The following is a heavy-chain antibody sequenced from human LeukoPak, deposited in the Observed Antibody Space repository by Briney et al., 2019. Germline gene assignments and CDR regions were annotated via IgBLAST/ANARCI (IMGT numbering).Heavy chain of an antibody. CDR1: GFTFSSYS. Sequence: GGSLRLSCAASGFTFSSYSMNWVRQAPGKGLEWVSSISSSSSYIYYADSVKGRFTISRDNAKNSLYLQMNSLRAEDTAVYYCARAGSYYDFWSGYFSDNWFDPWGQGTLVTVSS. CDR2: ISSSSSYI. V-gene: IGHV3-21*01. J-gene: IGHJ5*02. CDR3: ARAGSYYDFWSGYFSDNWFDP. D-gene: IGHD3-3*01.